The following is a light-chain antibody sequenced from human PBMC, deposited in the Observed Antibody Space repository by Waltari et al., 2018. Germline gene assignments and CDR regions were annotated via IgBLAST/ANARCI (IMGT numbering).Light chain of an antibody. J-gene: IGLJ3*02. Sequence: QSALTQPASVSGSPGQSITISCTGTSSDVGGYNYVSWYQQHPGEVPKLLIFDVSNRPSGVSNRFPCSKSGNTASLTISGLQAEDESDYYCCSFTSRSTWVFGGGTKLTVL. V-gene: IGLV2-14*01. CDR1: SSDVGGYNY. CDR3: CSFTSRSTWV. CDR2: DVS.